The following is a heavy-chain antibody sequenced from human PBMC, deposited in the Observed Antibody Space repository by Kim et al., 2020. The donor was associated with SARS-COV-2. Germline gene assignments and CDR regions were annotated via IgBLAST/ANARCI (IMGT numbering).Heavy chain of an antibody. CDR2: INNSGDT. J-gene: IGHJ5*02. V-gene: IGHV4-34*01. CDR3: ARGSLGYCSGATCQRYDWKYWFGP. Sequence: SETLSLTCDVYGASFSGYYWSWIRQSPGKGLEWIGEINNSGDTNYNPSLKSRVTISVDRSKNQFSLILRSVTAADTAVYYCARGSLGYCSGATCQRYDWKYWFGPWGQGTLATVSS. D-gene: IGHD2-15*01. CDR1: GASFSGYY.